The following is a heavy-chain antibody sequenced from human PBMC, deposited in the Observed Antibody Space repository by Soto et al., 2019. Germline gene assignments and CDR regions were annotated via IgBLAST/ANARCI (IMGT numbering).Heavy chain of an antibody. CDR3: ARSRRGAYSSGWYSLSGYYNYGIDV. V-gene: IGHV5-51*01. Sequence: PGESLKISCKGSGYSFTSYWISWVRQMPGKGLEWMGIIYPGDSDTRYSPSFQGQVTISADKSISTAYLQWSSLKASDTAMYYCARSRRGAYSSGWYSLSGYYNYGIDVWGQGTKVTVSS. D-gene: IGHD6-19*01. CDR1: GYSFTSYW. CDR2: IYPGDSDT. J-gene: IGHJ6*02.